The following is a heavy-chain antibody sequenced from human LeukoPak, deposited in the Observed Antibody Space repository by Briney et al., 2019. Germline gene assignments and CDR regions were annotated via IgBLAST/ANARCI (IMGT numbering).Heavy chain of an antibody. Sequence: GGSLRLSCAASGFTFSSYWMHWVRQAPGKGLVWVSHINGDGGSTTYADSVKGRFTISRDNAKNTLYLQMNSLRAEDTAVFYCTRSLIYGFDYWGQGTLVTVSS. D-gene: IGHD3-16*01. CDR3: TRSLIYGFDY. V-gene: IGHV3-74*03. CDR1: GFTFSSYW. CDR2: INGDGGST. J-gene: IGHJ4*02.